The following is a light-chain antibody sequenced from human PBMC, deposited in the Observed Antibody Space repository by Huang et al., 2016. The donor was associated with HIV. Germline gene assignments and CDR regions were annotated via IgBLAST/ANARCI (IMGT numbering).Light chain of an antibody. J-gene: IGKJ2*01. CDR1: QSISSW. CDR2: KAS. CDR3: QQYDSYSYT. V-gene: IGKV1-5*03. Sequence: DIQMTQSPSTLSASVGYRVTITCRASQSISSWVAWYQQKPGKPPSLLIYKASTLQSGVPTRCSGSGSGTEFTLTISGLQPDDFATYYCQQYDSYSYTFGQGTKLEIK.